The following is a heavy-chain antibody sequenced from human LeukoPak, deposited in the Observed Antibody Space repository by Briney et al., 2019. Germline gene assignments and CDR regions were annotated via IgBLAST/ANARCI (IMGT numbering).Heavy chain of an antibody. CDR2: MNPNSGNT. V-gene: IGHV1-8*01. D-gene: IGHD3-3*01. CDR3: ARERTYYDFWSGYYNYYYGMDV. CDR1: GYTFTSYD. J-gene: IGHJ6*02. Sequence: GASVKVSCKASGYTFTSYDINWVRQATGQGLEWMGWMNPNSGNTGYAQKFQGRVTMTRNTSISTAYMELSSLRSEDTAVYYCARERTYYDFWSGYYNYYYGMDVWGQGTTVIVSS.